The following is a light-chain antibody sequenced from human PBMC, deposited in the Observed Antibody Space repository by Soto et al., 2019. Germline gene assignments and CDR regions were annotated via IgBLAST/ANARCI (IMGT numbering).Light chain of an antibody. CDR2: DAS. J-gene: IGKJ5*01. CDR1: QNIDGW. Sequence: IHMTPSTSTLSASVGDHITITFRASQNIDGWLAWYQQKPGKAPKFLIFDASNLESGVPSRFSGSGSGTEFTLTVSGLQPDDFAIYYCQQYANYPLTFGQGTRLEIK. V-gene: IGKV1-5*01. CDR3: QQYANYPLT.